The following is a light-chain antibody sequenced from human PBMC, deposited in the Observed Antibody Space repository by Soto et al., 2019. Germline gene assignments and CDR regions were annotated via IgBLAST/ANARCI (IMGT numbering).Light chain of an antibody. CDR3: QSYDSSLSAWA. CDR1: SSNIGAGYD. J-gene: IGLJ3*02. CDR2: GNS. V-gene: IGLV1-40*01. Sequence: QAVVTQPPSVSGAPGQRVTISCTESSSNIGAGYDVHWYQQLPGTAPKLLIYGNSNRPSGVPDRFSGSKSGTSASLAITGLQAEDEADYYCQSYDSSLSAWAFGGGTKLTVL.